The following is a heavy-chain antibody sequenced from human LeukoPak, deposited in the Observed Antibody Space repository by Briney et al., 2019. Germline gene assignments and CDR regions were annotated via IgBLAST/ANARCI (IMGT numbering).Heavy chain of an antibody. D-gene: IGHD3-3*01. CDR3: AKDRPNYDFWSGYSTAFDY. CDR2: ISGSGGST. J-gene: IGHJ4*02. Sequence: GGSLRLSCAASGFTFSSYAMSWVRQAPGKGLEWVSAISGSGGSTYYADSVKGRFTISRDNSKNTLYLQMNSLRAEDTAVYYCAKDRPNYDFWSGYSTAFDYWGQGTLVTVSS. V-gene: IGHV3-23*01. CDR1: GFTFSSYA.